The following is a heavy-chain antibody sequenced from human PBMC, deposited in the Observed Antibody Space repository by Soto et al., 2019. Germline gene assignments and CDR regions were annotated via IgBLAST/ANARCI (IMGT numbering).Heavy chain of an antibody. CDR3: ASAAREYYYYGMDV. CDR1: GFTFSSYA. Sequence: EVQLLESGGGLVQPGGSLRLSCAASGFTFSSYAMSWVRQAPGKGLEWVSAISGSGGSTYYADSVKGRFTISRDNSKNTMYLQMNSLRAEDTAVDYCASAAREYYYYGMDVWGQGTTVTVSS. J-gene: IGHJ6*02. CDR2: ISGSGGST. V-gene: IGHV3-23*01.